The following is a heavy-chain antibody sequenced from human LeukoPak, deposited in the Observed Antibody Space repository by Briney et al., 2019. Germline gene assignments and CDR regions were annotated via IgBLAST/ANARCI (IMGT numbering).Heavy chain of an antibody. Sequence: GASVKVSCKASGYTFTGSYMDWVRQAPGQGLEWMGRINPNSDGTNYVQKFQGRVTMTRDTSITTAYMELGRLRSDDTAVYYCASGYSSSSGFDYWGQGTLVTVSS. D-gene: IGHD6-6*01. CDR3: ASGYSSSSGFDY. CDR2: INPNSDGT. J-gene: IGHJ4*02. V-gene: IGHV1-2*06. CDR1: GYTFTGSY.